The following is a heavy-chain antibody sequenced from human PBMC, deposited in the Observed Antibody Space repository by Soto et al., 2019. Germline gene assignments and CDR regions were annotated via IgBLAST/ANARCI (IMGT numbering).Heavy chain of an antibody. V-gene: IGHV3-23*01. CDR3: ANYGGY. CDR1: GFSFSTYA. D-gene: IGHD3-10*01. CDR2: ISGSGGST. J-gene: IGHJ4*02. Sequence: GGSLRLSCATSGFSFSTYAMTWVRQAPRKGLEWVSTISGSGGSTYYADSVEGRFTISRDNSKSTLYLQMNSLRTEDTAVYYCANYGGYWGQGTLVTVSS.